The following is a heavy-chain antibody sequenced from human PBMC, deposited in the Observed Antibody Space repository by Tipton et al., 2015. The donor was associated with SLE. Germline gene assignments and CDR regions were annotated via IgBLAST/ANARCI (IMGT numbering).Heavy chain of an antibody. J-gene: IGHJ4*02. Sequence: LRLSCTVSGGSISSSSYYWSWIRQPPGKGLEWIGYIYYSGSTNYNPSLKSRVTISVDTSKNQFSLKLSSVTAADTAVYYCARDAGETVPFDYWGQGTLVTVSS. CDR3: ARDAGETVPFDY. V-gene: IGHV4-39*07. CDR2: IYYSGST. D-gene: IGHD7-27*01. CDR1: GGSISSSSYY.